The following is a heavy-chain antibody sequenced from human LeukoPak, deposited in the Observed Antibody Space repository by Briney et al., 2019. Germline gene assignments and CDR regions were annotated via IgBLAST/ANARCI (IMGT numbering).Heavy chain of an antibody. CDR3: AKEVVSAISDY. J-gene: IGHJ4*02. CDR1: GFTFSSYA. CDR2: ISDSGTST. D-gene: IGHD2-21*01. Sequence: GSLRLSCAASGFTFSSYAMSWVRQAPGKGLEWVSAISDSGTSTYYADSVKGRFTISRDNSKNTLYLQINSLRPEDTAVYYCAKEVVSAISDYWGQGTLVTVSS. V-gene: IGHV3-23*01.